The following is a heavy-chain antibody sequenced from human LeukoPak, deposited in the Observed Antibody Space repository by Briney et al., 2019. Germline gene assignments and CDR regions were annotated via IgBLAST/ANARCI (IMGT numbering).Heavy chain of an antibody. D-gene: IGHD3-10*01. CDR3: ARYDYYGSGSPDY. CDR1: GGSISTTSYY. J-gene: IGHJ4*01. V-gene: IGHV4-39*01. CDR2: IYYSGST. Sequence: PSETLSLTCIVSGGSISTTSYYWGWIRQPPGKGLEGIGSIYYSGSTYYTPSLKSRVTISVDTSKNQFSLKLTSVTAADTAVYYCARYDYYGSGSPDYWGQGTLVTVSS.